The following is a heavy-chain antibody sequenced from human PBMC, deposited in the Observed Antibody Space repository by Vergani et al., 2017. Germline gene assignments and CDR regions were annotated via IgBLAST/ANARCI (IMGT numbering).Heavy chain of an antibody. CDR1: GGSISSSSYY. Sequence: QLQLQESGPGLVKPSETLSLTCTVSGGSISSSSYYWGWIRQPPGKGLEWIGSIYYSGSTYYNTSLKSRVTISVDTSKNQFSLKLSSVTAADTAVYSCAREGVFDSLRPERAFDIWGQGTMVTVSS. D-gene: IGHD6-13*01. J-gene: IGHJ3*02. CDR2: IYYSGST. CDR3: AREGVFDSLRPERAFDI. V-gene: IGHV4-39*07.